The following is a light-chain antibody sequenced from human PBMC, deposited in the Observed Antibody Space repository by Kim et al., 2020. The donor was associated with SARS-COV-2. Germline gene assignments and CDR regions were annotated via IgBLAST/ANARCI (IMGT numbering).Light chain of an antibody. J-gene: IGKJ2*01. V-gene: IGKV3-20*01. Sequence: SPGERATLSCRASQSVSSSCFCWHQQKPRQTTRLIYYGASSGASGLQDLCGGSGCRKVFPPTISRLAAEYFALYYCQQNGSSPVYTFGRGTKLEI. CDR3: QQNGSSPVYT. CDR1: QSVSSSC. CDR2: GAS.